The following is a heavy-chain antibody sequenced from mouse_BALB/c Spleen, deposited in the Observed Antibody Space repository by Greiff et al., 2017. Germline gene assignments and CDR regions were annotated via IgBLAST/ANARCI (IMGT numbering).Heavy chain of an antibody. CDR1: GFNIKDTY. Sequence: VQLQQSGAELVKPGASVKLSCTASGFNIKDTYMHWVKQRPEQGLEWIGRIDPANGNTKYDPKFQGKATITADTSSNTAYLQLSSLTSEDTAVYYCARPCTKGSYWYFDVWGAGTTVTVSS. CDR2: IDPANGNT. CDR3: ARPCTKGSYWYFDV. J-gene: IGHJ1*01. D-gene: IGHD5-1*01. V-gene: IGHV14-3*02.